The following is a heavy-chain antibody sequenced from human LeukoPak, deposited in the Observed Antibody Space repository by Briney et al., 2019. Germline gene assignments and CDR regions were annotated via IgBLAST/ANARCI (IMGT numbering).Heavy chain of an antibody. D-gene: IGHD2-2*01. CDR2: IKQDGSEK. Sequence: SGGSLRLSCAASGFTFKIYWMNWVRQAPGKGLEWVASIKQDGSEKFYVDSVKGRFTISRDNSKNTLYLQMNSLRAEDTAVYYCAKPMCSTTSCYRYFDYWGQGSPVTVSS. J-gene: IGHJ4*02. CDR3: AKPMCSTTSCYRYFDY. V-gene: IGHV3-7*03. CDR1: GFTFKIYW.